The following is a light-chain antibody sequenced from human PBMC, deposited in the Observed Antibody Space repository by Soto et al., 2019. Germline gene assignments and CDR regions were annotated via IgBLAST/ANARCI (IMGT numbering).Light chain of an antibody. CDR1: QSISDF. CDR3: QQYDNSPLIYT. CDR2: GAS. Sequence: EIGLTQSPGTLSLSPGERATLYCRASQSISDFIAWHQQKPGQAPRLLIYGASNRATGIPDRFSGSGSGTEFTLTISRLEPEDFAVYYCQQYDNSPLIYTFGQGTKLEIK. V-gene: IGKV3-20*01. J-gene: IGKJ2*01.